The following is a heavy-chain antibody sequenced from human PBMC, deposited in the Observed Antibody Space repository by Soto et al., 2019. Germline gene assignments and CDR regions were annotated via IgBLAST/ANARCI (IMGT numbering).Heavy chain of an antibody. CDR2: ISSSSSYI. CDR1: GFTFSSYS. Sequence: GGTLRLSCAASGFTFSSYSMNWVRQAPGKGLEWVSSISSSSSYIYYADSVKGRFTISRDNAKNSLYLQMNSLRSEDTAVYYCASNSGYDLEYFDYWGQGTLVTVSP. CDR3: ASNSGYDLEYFDY. D-gene: IGHD5-12*01. J-gene: IGHJ4*02. V-gene: IGHV3-21*04.